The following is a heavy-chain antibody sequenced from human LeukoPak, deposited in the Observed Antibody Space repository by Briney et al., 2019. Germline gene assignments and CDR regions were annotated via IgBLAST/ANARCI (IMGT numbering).Heavy chain of an antibody. D-gene: IGHD6-19*01. V-gene: IGHV1-2*02. Sequence: ASVKVSCKASGYTFTGYYMHWVRQAPGQGLEWMGWINPNSGGTNYAQKFQGRVTMTRDTSISTAYMELSRLRSDDTAVYYCARELKDGIAVAGDAFDIWGQGTMVTVSS. CDR3: ARELKDGIAVAGDAFDI. CDR2: INPNSGGT. J-gene: IGHJ3*02. CDR1: GYTFTGYY.